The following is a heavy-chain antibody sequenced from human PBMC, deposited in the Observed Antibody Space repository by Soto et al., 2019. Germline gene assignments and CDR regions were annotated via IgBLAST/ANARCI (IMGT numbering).Heavy chain of an antibody. J-gene: IGHJ4*02. Sequence: QVQWVESGGGMVQPGTSLRLSCAASGFTFNSLSLHWVRQRPDKGLEWVAVISHDGRVTFYADFVKGRFTVSRDNFKNTIYLQLISPRADHTAVYYCASEPPGDSQYFDYWGQGTLVTVSS. D-gene: IGHD2-21*02. CDR2: ISHDGRVT. CDR1: GFTFNSLS. V-gene: IGHV3-30*04. CDR3: ASEPPGDSQYFDY.